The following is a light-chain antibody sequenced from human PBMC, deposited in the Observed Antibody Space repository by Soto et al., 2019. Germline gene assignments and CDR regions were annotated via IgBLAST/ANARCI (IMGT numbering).Light chain of an antibody. CDR3: SSYTSSSTLLYV. Sequence: QSALTQPASVSGSPGQSITISCTGTSSDVGGYNYVSWYQQHPGKAPKLMIYDVSNRPSGVSNRVSGSKSGNTASLTISGLQAEKAADYYCSSYTSSSTLLYVFGTGTKVTVL. CDR1: SSDVGGYNY. J-gene: IGLJ1*01. CDR2: DVS. V-gene: IGLV2-14*01.